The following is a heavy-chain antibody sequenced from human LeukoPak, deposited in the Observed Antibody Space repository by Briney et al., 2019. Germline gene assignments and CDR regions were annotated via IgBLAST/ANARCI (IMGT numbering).Heavy chain of an antibody. CDR2: IDPDGRST. CDR3: ARVVGMPPYYYYYMDV. J-gene: IGHJ6*03. D-gene: IGHD2-15*01. Sequence: GGSLRLSCAASGFTFSGYSMHWVRQAPGKGLEYVSAIDPDGRSTYYADSVRGRFTISRDNSKNTLSLQMGSLRAEDMAVYHCARVVGMPPYYYYYMDVWGKGTTVTVSS. CDR1: GFTFSGYS. V-gene: IGHV3-64*02.